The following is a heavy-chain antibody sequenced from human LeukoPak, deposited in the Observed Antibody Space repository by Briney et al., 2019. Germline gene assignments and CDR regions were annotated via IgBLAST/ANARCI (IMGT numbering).Heavy chain of an antibody. CDR2: ISSGSSYI. J-gene: IGHJ4*02. CDR3: TSDASTSWRSDY. CDR1: GFTFSSYS. V-gene: IGHV3-21*01. D-gene: IGHD5/OR15-5a*01. Sequence: GGSLRLSCAASGFTFSSYSMNWVRQAPGKGREWVSSISSGSSYIYYADSVKGRFTISRDNAKNSLFLQMNSLRAEDTAVYYCTSDASTSWRSDYWGQGTLVTVSS.